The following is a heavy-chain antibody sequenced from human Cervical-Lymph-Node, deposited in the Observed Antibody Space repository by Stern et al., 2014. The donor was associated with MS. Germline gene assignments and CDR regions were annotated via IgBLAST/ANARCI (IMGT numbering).Heavy chain of an antibody. CDR2: IDPSGGST. CDR3: ARTFGFGLDY. V-gene: IGHV1-46*01. CDR1: GYTFTSYY. Sequence: AQLVESGAEVKKPGASVKVSCKASGYTFTSYYMDWVRQAPGQGLEWMGTIDPSGGSTTYAQKFQGRVSMTSDTSTSTVYMELSSLRSEDTAVYYCARTFGFGLDYWGQGTLVTVSS. D-gene: IGHD3-3*01. J-gene: IGHJ4*02.